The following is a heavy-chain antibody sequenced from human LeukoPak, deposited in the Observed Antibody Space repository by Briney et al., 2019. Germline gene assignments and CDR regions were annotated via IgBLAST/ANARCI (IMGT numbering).Heavy chain of an antibody. V-gene: IGHV4-39*07. Sequence: SETLSLTCTVSGGSISSSSYYWGSIRQPPGKGLEWIGSIYYSGSTYYNPSLKSRVTISVDTSKNQFSLKLSSVTAADTAVYYCARFTRNRTRWFDPWGQGTLVTVSS. CDR3: ARFTRNRTRWFDP. CDR2: IYYSGST. J-gene: IGHJ5*02. D-gene: IGHD2-2*01. CDR1: GGSISSSSYY.